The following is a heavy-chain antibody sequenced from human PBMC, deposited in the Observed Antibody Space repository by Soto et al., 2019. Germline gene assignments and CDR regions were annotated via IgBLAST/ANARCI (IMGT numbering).Heavy chain of an antibody. Sequence: GGSLRLSCAASGFSFGDSAMSWVRQPPGKGLEWLAAVNPDGSDTFYADSVKGRFTISRDNSQSTVNLQMKSLRVEDTAIYYCAKQLGYCSTGRCYFDYWGQGTQVTVSS. V-gene: IGHV3-23*01. CDR1: GFSFGDSA. J-gene: IGHJ4*02. CDR3: AKQLGYCSTGRCYFDY. CDR2: VNPDGSDT. D-gene: IGHD2-2*01.